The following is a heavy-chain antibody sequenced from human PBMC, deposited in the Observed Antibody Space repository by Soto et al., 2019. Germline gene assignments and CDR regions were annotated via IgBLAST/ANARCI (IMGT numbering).Heavy chain of an antibody. V-gene: IGHV3-30*18. CDR3: AKAVGATTSSNY. CDR2: ISYDGSNK. CDR1: GFTFSSYG. Sequence: HPGGSLRLSCAASGFTFSSYGMHWVRQAPGKGLEWVAVISYDGSNKYYADSVKGRFTISRDNSKNTLYLQMNSLRAEDTAVYYCAKAVGATTSSNYWGQGTLVTVSS. D-gene: IGHD1-26*01. J-gene: IGHJ4*02.